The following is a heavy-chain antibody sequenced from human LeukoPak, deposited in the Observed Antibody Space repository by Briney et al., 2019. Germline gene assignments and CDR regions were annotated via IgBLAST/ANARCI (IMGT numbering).Heavy chain of an antibody. V-gene: IGHV4-38-2*02. D-gene: IGHD6-19*01. CDR2: LYHSGST. J-gene: IGHJ4*02. CDR3: ARRSATSGWSLLEY. CDR1: GYSVSSTYY. Sequence: PSETLSLTCTVSGYSVSSTYYWDWIRQSPVKGLEWIGSLYHSGSTDYNPSLRSRVTMSVDTSKNQFSLRLTSVTAADTAVYYCARRSATSGWSLLEYWGQGTLVTVSS.